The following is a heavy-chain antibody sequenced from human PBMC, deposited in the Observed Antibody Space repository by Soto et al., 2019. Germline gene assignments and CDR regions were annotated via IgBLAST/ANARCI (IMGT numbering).Heavy chain of an antibody. CDR2: ISGYNGDT. J-gene: IGHJ6*02. D-gene: IGHD2-8*01. V-gene: IGHV1-18*01. CDR1: GYTFSRYG. CDR3: AKNGQPPYYYYGLDD. Sequence: QGQLVQSGGEVKKPGASVKVSCKTSGYTFSRYGISWVRQAPGQGLEWMGWISGYNGDTNYAPKFQGRVTMTIDTSTNTAYMELRSLTSDDTAVYYCAKNGQPPYYYYGLDDWGQGTTVTVSS.